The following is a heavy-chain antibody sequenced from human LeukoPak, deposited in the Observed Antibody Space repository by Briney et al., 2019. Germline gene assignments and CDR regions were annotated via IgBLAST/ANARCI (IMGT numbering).Heavy chain of an antibody. CDR2: IDHSGST. CDR3: ARDGDGYNLGY. Sequence: SETLSLTCSVSGYSISSGYYWGWIRQPPGKGLEWIGSIDHSGSTYYNPSLKSRVTISVVTSKNQFSLKLSSVTAADTAVYYCARDGDGYNLGYWGQGTLVTVSS. V-gene: IGHV4-38-2*02. CDR1: GYSISSGYY. J-gene: IGHJ4*02. D-gene: IGHD5-24*01.